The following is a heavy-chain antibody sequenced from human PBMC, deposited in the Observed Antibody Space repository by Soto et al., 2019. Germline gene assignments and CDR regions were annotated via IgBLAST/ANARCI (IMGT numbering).Heavy chain of an antibody. V-gene: IGHV6-1*01. CDR1: GDSVSRNGVA. CDR2: TYHRSRWSS. CDR3: VRGQFSAFDC. Sequence: QVQLHQSGPGLVKPSQTLSLTCAISGDSVSRNGVAWNWIRQSPSRGLEWLGRTYHRSRWSSDYAVSVKSRIAINPDTSKTQSSLQLNSVTPEDTAVYYCVRGQFSAFDCWGQGTLVTVSS. J-gene: IGHJ4*02.